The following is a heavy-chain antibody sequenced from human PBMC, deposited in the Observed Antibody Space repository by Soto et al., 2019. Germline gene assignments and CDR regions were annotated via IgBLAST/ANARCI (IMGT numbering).Heavy chain of an antibody. CDR1: GGSISSYY. Sequence: QVQLQESGPGLVKPSETLSLTCTDSGGSISSYYWSWIRQPPGKGLEWIGYIYYSGSTNYNPSLKSRVTISVDTSKNQFSLKLNSMTAADTAVYYCARHNYGSGSTYFDYWGQGTLVTVSS. J-gene: IGHJ4*02. D-gene: IGHD3-10*01. V-gene: IGHV4-59*08. CDR3: ARHNYGSGSTYFDY. CDR2: IYYSGST.